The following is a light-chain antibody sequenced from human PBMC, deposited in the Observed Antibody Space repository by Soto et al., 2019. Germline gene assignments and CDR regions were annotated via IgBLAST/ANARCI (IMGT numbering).Light chain of an antibody. CDR3: QQYNSWPRT. Sequence: EIVITQSPATLSLSPGERVTLSCRASQSFSSNLAWYQQKPGQAPRLLIYGASTRATDIPDRFSGSGSGTEFTLTISRLQSEDFAVYYCQQYNSWPRTFGQGTRLEIK. J-gene: IGKJ5*01. CDR1: QSFSSN. V-gene: IGKV3-15*01. CDR2: GAS.